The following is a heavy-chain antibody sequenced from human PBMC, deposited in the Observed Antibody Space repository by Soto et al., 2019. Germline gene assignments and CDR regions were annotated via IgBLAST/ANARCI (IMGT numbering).Heavy chain of an antibody. Sequence: VQLVESGGGLVQPGGSLRLSCAASGFTFSSYSMNWVRQAPGKGLEWVSYISSSSSTIYYADSVKGRFTISRDNAKNSLYLQMNSLRDEDTAVYYCARDEFGYIAAAGTGWFDPWGQGTLVTVSS. V-gene: IGHV3-48*02. J-gene: IGHJ5*02. D-gene: IGHD6-13*01. CDR1: GFTFSSYS. CDR3: ARDEFGYIAAAGTGWFDP. CDR2: ISSSSSTI.